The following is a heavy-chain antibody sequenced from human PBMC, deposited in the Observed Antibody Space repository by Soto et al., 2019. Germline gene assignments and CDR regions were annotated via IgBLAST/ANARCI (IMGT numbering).Heavy chain of an antibody. Sequence: GGSLRLSCAASGFTFSSYAMSWVRQAPGKGLEWVSAISGSGGSTYYADSVKGRFTISRDNSKNTLYLQMNSLRAEDTAVYYCAKDGGRGDYERLYYYYYMDVWGKGTTVTVSS. CDR2: ISGSGGST. V-gene: IGHV3-23*01. CDR1: GFTFSSYA. D-gene: IGHD4-17*01. J-gene: IGHJ6*03. CDR3: AKDGGRGDYERLYYYYYMDV.